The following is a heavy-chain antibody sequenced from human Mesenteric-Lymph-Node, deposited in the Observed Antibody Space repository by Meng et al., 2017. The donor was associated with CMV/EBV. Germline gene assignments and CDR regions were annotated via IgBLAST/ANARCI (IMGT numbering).Heavy chain of an antibody. CDR1: GFTFSNYG. CDR3: ARGVCSGGTCSPDY. D-gene: IGHD2-15*01. V-gene: IGHV3-23*01. CDR2: ISASGENT. J-gene: IGHJ4*02. Sequence: ASGFTFSNYGVSWVRQPPGKGLEWISAISASGENTYFVDSVKGRFTISRDNPKNTLYLQMSSLRAEDTAIYYCARGVCSGGTCSPDYWGQGTLVTVSS.